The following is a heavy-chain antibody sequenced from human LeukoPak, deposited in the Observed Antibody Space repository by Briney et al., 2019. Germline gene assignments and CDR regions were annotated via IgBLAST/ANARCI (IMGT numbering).Heavy chain of an antibody. D-gene: IGHD3-10*01. CDR1: GYTFTSYG. Sequence: ASVKVSCKASGYTFTSYGVSWVRRAPGQGLEWMGWISAYNGNTNYAQKLQGRVTMTTDTSTSTAYMELRSLRSDDTAVYYCAREGDYYGSGRYMDVWGQGTTVTVSS. J-gene: IGHJ6*03. CDR2: ISAYNGNT. V-gene: IGHV1-18*01. CDR3: AREGDYYGSGRYMDV.